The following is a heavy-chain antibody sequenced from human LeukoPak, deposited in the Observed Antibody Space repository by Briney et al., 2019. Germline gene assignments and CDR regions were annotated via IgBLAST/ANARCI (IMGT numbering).Heavy chain of an antibody. Sequence: SETLSLTCAVYGGSFSGYYWSWIRQPPGKGLEWIGYIYYSGSTNYNPSLKSRVTISVDTSKNQFSLKLSSVTAADTAVYYCARDGSDAFDIWGQGTMVTVSS. D-gene: IGHD3-10*01. J-gene: IGHJ3*02. V-gene: IGHV4-59*12. CDR2: IYYSGST. CDR3: ARDGSDAFDI. CDR1: GGSFSGYY.